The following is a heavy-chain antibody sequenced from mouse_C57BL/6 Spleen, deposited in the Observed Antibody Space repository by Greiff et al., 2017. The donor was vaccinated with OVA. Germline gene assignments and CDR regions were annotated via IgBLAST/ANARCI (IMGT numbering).Heavy chain of an antibody. CDR2: INPNYGTT. J-gene: IGHJ4*01. CDR1: GYSFTDYN. D-gene: IGHD2-2*01. V-gene: IGHV1-39*01. CDR3: ARSSGYGYDGGYYYAMDY. Sequence: EVQLPESGPELVKPGASVKISCKASGYSFTDYNMNWVKHSNGKSLEWIGVINPNYGTTSYNQKFKGKATLTVDQSSSTAYMQLNSLTSEDSAVYYCARSSGYGYDGGYYYAMDYWGQGTSVTVSS.